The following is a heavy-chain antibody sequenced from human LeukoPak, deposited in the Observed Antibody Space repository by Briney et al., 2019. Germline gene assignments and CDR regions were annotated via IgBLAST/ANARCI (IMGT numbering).Heavy chain of an antibody. V-gene: IGHV3-30*18. CDR2: ISHDGSNS. CDR3: AKTHYYDSSDVPGDY. J-gene: IGHJ4*02. Sequence: GGSLRLSCAASGFTFSSYAMSWVRQAPGKGLEWVAVISHDGSNSYYADSVKGRFTISRDNSKNTLYLQMSSLRAEDTAVYYCAKTHYYDSSDVPGDYWGQGTLVTVSS. CDR1: GFTFSSYA. D-gene: IGHD3-22*01.